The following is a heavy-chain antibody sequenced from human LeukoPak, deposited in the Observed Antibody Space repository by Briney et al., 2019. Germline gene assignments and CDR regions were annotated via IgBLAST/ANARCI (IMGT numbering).Heavy chain of an antibody. Sequence: GGSLRLSCAASGFTFSSYSMNWVRQAPGKGLEWVSSISSSISYIYYADSVKGRFTISRDNAKNSLYLQMNSLRAEDTVVYYCARDYGGNSDFDYWGQGTLVTVSS. V-gene: IGHV3-21*01. D-gene: IGHD4-23*01. CDR3: ARDYGGNSDFDY. J-gene: IGHJ4*02. CDR2: ISSSISYI. CDR1: GFTFSSYS.